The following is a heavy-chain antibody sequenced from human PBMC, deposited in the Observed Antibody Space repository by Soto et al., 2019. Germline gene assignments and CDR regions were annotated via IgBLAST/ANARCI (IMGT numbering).Heavy chain of an antibody. V-gene: IGHV1-69*06. J-gene: IGHJ4*02. CDR1: GRTFSSYA. D-gene: IGHD1-26*01. CDR2: IIPIFGTA. Sequence: GASVKVSCKASGRTFSSYAISWVRQAPGQGLEWMGRIIPIFGTANYAQKFQGRVTITADKSTSTAYMELSSLRSEDTAVYYCAGIVDYEIQFDYWCQGTLVTVSS. CDR3: AGIVDYEIQFDY.